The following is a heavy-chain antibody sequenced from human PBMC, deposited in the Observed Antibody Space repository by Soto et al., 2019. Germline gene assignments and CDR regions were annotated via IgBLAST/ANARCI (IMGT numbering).Heavy chain of an antibody. CDR2: IYWNDDK. CDR3: APSHYRSGSAHFFDY. Sequence: QITLKESGPTLVKPTQTLTLTCTFSGLSFSTSGVGVGWIRQPPGQALEWLALIYWNDDKRYSPSLKSRLTITTDTTKNQVVLTMSNMDPLDTATYYCAPSHYRSGSAHFFDYWGQGTLVTVSS. V-gene: IGHV2-5*01. CDR1: GLSFSTSGVG. D-gene: IGHD3-10*01. J-gene: IGHJ4*02.